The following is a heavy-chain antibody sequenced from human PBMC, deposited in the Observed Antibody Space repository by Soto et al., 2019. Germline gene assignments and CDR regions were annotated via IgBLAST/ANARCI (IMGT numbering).Heavy chain of an antibody. V-gene: IGHV3-30-3*01. CDR1: GFAFSSYA. CDR2: ISYDGSNK. Sequence: QVQLVESGGGAVQPGRSLRLSCAASGFAFSSYAMHWVRQAPGKGLEWVAVISYDGSNKYYADSVKGRFTISRDNSKNTLYLQMNSLRGEDTAVYYCARDLSGSGDWGQGTLVTVSS. J-gene: IGHJ4*02. CDR3: ARDLSGSGD. D-gene: IGHD3-10*01.